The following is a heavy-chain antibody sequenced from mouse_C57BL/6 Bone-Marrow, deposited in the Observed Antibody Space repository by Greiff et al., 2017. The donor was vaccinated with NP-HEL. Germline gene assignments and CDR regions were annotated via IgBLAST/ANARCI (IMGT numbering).Heavy chain of an antibody. J-gene: IGHJ4*01. D-gene: IGHD2-2*01. Sequence: EVQRVESGGGLVKPGGSLKLSCAASGFTFSSYTMSWVRQTPEKRLEWVATISGGGGNTYYPDRVKGRFTISRDNAKNTLYLQMSSLRSEDTALYYCARGYGGAMDYWGQGTSVTVSS. CDR1: GFTFSSYT. CDR3: ARGYGGAMDY. V-gene: IGHV5-9*01. CDR2: ISGGGGNT.